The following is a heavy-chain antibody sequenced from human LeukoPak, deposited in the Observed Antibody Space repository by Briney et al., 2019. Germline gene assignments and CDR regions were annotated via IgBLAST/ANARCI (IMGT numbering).Heavy chain of an antibody. V-gene: IGHV3-30*18. D-gene: IGHD2-8*01. CDR1: GFTFSSYG. Sequence: PGGSLRLSCAASGFTFSSYGMHWVRQAPGKGLEWVAVILYDGSNKYYADSVKGRFTISRDNSKNTLYLQMNSLRAEDTAVYYCAKEGYGTKYYMDVWGKGTTVTVSS. CDR2: ILYDGSNK. J-gene: IGHJ6*03. CDR3: AKEGYGTKYYMDV.